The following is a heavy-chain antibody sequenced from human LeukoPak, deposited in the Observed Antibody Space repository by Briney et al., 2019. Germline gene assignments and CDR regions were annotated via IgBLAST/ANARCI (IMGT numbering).Heavy chain of an antibody. CDR2: IYYSGST. D-gene: IGHD2-2*01. CDR1: GGSISSSSYY. Sequence: SETLSLTCTVSGGSISSSSYYWGWIRQPPGKGLEWIGSIYYSGSTYYNPSLKSRVTISVDTSKNQFPLKLSSVTAADTAVYYCASRDCSSTSCKASSWFDPWGQGTLVTVSS. V-gene: IGHV4-39*01. CDR3: ASRDCSSTSCKASSWFDP. J-gene: IGHJ5*02.